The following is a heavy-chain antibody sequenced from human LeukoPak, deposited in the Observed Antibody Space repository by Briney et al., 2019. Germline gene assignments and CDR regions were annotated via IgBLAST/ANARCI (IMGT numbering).Heavy chain of an antibody. D-gene: IGHD3-10*01. V-gene: IGHV1-8*01. CDR2: LNPNRGNT. CDR1: GYTFTNYD. J-gene: IGHJ4*02. Sequence: ASVKVSCKTSGYTFTNYDINWVRQATGQGLEWMGWLNPNRGNTGYAQKFQGRVTMTRNTSISTAYMELSSLRSEDTAVYYCVRGEKMWFGELLDYWGQGTLVTVSS. CDR3: VRGEKMWFGELLDY.